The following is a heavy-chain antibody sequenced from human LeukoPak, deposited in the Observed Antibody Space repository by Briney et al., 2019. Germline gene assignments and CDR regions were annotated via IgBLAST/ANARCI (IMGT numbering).Heavy chain of an antibody. V-gene: IGHV4-38-2*02. CDR3: ARVTSASSSLFDY. D-gene: IGHD6-13*01. CDR2: TYHSGGT. Sequence: SETLSLTCTVSGYSIRSGYYWGWVRQPPGKGLEWIGSTYHSGGTYYNPSLKSRVTISVDRSKNQFSLKLGSVTAADTAVYYCARVTSASSSLFDYWGQGTLVTVSS. J-gene: IGHJ4*02. CDR1: GYSIRSGYY.